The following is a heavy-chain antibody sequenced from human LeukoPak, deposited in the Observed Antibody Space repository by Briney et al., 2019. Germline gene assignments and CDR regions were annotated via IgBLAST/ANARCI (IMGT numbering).Heavy chain of an antibody. Sequence: GGSLRLSCAASGFTFSSYAMHWARPAPGKGLEYVSAISSNGGSTYYANSVKGRFTISRDNSKNTLYLQMGSLRAEDMAVYYCARDYGYSSSYGPTNWFDPWGQGTLVTVSS. D-gene: IGHD6-13*01. CDR3: ARDYGYSSSYGPTNWFDP. CDR1: GFTFSSYA. V-gene: IGHV3-64*01. CDR2: ISSNGGST. J-gene: IGHJ5*02.